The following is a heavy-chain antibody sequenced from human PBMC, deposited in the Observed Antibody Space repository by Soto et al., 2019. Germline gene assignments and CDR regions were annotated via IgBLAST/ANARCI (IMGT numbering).Heavy chain of an antibody. V-gene: IGHV3-30*18. D-gene: IGHD4-17*01. CDR1: GFTFSTYG. J-gene: IGHJ4*02. CDR3: AKDHLLTTVNTVGD. Sequence: QVQLVESGGGVVQPGRSLRLSCAASGFTFSTYGMHWVRQAPGKGLEWVAVISYHGNDKYYAESVKGRFTISRDNFKNTLYLQMDSLRAEDTAVYYCAKDHLLTTVNTVGDWGQGTLVTVSS. CDR2: ISYHGNDK.